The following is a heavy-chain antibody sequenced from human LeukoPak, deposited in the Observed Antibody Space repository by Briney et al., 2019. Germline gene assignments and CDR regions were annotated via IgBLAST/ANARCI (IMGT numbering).Heavy chain of an antibody. CDR2: VNPIFGTA. CDR3: ASSRDPYYYDSRG. D-gene: IGHD3-22*01. J-gene: IGHJ4*02. V-gene: IGHV1-69*01. Sequence: SVKVSCKSSGGTFSSYAIIWVRQAPGQGLEWMGGVNPIFGTANYAQNFQGRVTITADESTSTAYMELSSLRSEDTAVYYCASSRDPYYYDSRGWGQGTLVTVSS. CDR1: GGTFSSYA.